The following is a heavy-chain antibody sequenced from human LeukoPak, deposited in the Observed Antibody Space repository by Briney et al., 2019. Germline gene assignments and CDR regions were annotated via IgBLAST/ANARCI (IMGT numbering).Heavy chain of an antibody. CDR1: GYTFTDYY. V-gene: IGHV1-2*02. CDR3: ARDALPSSPYYFDY. J-gene: IGHJ4*02. Sequence: ASVNVSRKASGYTFTDYYIHWVRQAPGQGLEWMGWINPNSGGTNYAQKFQGRVAMTRDTSISIAYMELSRLRSDDTAVYYCARDALPSSPYYFDYWGQATPVTVSS. CDR2: INPNSGGT. D-gene: IGHD1-26*01.